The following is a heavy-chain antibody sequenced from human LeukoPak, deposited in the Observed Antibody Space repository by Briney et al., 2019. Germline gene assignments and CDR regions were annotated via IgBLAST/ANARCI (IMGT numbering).Heavy chain of an antibody. CDR2: ISGSGGST. CDR1: GFTFSSYA. D-gene: IGHD2-2*01. J-gene: IGHJ3*02. Sequence: PGGSLRLSCAASGFTFSSYAMSWVRQAPGKGLEWVSAISGSGGSTYYADSVKGRFTISRDNSKNTLYLQMNSLRAEDTAVYYCAKDSGKTGSTSPDAFDIWGQGTTVTVSS. V-gene: IGHV3-23*01. CDR3: AKDSGKTGSTSPDAFDI.